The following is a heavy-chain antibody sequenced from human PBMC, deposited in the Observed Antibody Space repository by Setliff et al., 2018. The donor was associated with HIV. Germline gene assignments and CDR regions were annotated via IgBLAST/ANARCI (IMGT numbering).Heavy chain of an antibody. D-gene: IGHD3-16*01. CDR2: FSVPGTT. CDR1: GGSITSADYY. V-gene: IGHV4-61*02. J-gene: IGHJ6*02. Sequence: SETLSLTCTVSGGSITSADYYWTWIRQPAGKGLEWIGRFSVPGTTNYGPSFKSRLTIWVDMSKNQFSLKLTSVTAADTAVYYCARRKGGYGLDVWGQGTTVTVPS. CDR3: ARRKGGYGLDV.